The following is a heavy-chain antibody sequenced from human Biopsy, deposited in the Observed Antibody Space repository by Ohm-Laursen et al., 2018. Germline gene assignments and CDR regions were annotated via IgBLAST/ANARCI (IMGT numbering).Heavy chain of an antibody. Sequence: SETLSLTCAVSGYSVTNDYYWGWIQQPPGKGLEWIGNIYYDGITYYNPSHKSRVAMSVITSKNQFSLRLTSVTAADTAVYYCARVAGGYAYYYGMDVWGQGTTVIVSS. V-gene: IGHV4-38-2*01. J-gene: IGHJ6*02. CDR3: ARVAGGYAYYYGMDV. CDR1: GYSVTNDYY. D-gene: IGHD5-12*01. CDR2: IYYDGIT.